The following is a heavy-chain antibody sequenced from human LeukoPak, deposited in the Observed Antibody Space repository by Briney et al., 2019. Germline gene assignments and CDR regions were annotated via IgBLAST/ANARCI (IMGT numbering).Heavy chain of an antibody. D-gene: IGHD3-3*01. Sequence: GGSLRLSCAASGFTFSSYAMSWVRQAPGKRLEWVSDISGSGGTTYYADSVKGRFTISRDNSKNTLYLQMNSLRAEDTAVYYCARSSRLRALRFLEWPIGYWGQGTLVTVSS. CDR1: GFTFSSYA. CDR2: ISGSGGTT. J-gene: IGHJ4*02. V-gene: IGHV3-23*01. CDR3: ARSSRLRALRFLEWPIGY.